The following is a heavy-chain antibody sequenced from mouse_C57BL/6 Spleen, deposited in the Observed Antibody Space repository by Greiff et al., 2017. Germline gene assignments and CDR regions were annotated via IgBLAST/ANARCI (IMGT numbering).Heavy chain of an antibody. Sequence: EVQGVESGGDLVKPGGSLKLSCAASGFTFSSYGMSWVRQTPDKRLEWVATISSGGSYTYYPDSVKGRFTISRDNAKNTLYLQMSSLKSEDTAMYYCARTPTGTRYFDYWGQGTTLTVSS. CDR2: ISSGGSYT. J-gene: IGHJ2*01. CDR3: ARTPTGTRYFDY. CDR1: GFTFSSYG. D-gene: IGHD4-1*01. V-gene: IGHV5-6*01.